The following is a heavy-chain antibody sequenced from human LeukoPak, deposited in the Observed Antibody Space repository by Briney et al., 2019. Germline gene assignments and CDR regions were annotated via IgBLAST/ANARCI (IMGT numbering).Heavy chain of an antibody. Sequence: PSETLSLTCTVSGGSISSYDWSWTRQPPGKGLEWIGYIYYSGSTNYNPSLKSRVTISVDTSKNQFSLKLSSVTAADTAVYYCARGTREDYFDSSGYYYVAWGQGTLVTVSS. CDR3: ARGTREDYFDSSGYYYVA. J-gene: IGHJ5*02. CDR2: IYYSGST. V-gene: IGHV4-59*01. CDR1: GGSISSYD. D-gene: IGHD3-22*01.